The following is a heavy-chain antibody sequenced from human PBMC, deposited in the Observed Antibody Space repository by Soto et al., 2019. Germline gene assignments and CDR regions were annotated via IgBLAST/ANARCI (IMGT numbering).Heavy chain of an antibody. CDR3: ARIRITMIVVVTFDY. V-gene: IGHV4-39*01. CDR2: IYYSGST. CDR1: DGSLRSCSNY. J-gene: IGHJ4*02. Sequence: WETLYITRTVYDGSLRSCSNYWGWILHPPGKGLEWIGSIYYSGSTYYNPSLKSRVTISVDTSKIQFSLKLSSVTAADTAVYYCARIRITMIVVVTFDYWGQG. D-gene: IGHD3-22*01.